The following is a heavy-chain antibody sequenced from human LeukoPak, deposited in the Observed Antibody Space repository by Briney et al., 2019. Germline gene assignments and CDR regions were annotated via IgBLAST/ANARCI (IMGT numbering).Heavy chain of an antibody. J-gene: IGHJ4*02. V-gene: IGHV3-23*01. CDR3: AKDLDIVATIAGN. CDR2: VSGSGGST. D-gene: IGHD5-12*01. CDR1: GFTFSSYA. Sequence: GGSPRLSCAASGFTFSSYAMSWVRQAPGKGLEWVSGVSGSGGSTYYADSVKGRFTISRDNSKNTLYLQMNSLRAEDTAVYYCAKDLDIVATIAGNWGQGTLVTVSS.